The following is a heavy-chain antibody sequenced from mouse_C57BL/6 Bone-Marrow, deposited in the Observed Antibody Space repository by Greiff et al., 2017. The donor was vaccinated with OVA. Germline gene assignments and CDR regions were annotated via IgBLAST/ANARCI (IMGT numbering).Heavy chain of an antibody. V-gene: IGHV1-7*01. CDR1: GYTFTSYW. CDR2: INPSSGYT. D-gene: IGHD5-5*01. CDR3: ATTLMDY. J-gene: IGHJ4*01. Sequence: VQLQQSGAELAKPGASVKLSCKASGYTFTSYWMHWVKQRPGQGLEWIGYINPSSGYTKYTQKFKDKATLTADKVSSTAYMQLSSLTYEYSAVYYCATTLMDYWGQGTSVTVSA.